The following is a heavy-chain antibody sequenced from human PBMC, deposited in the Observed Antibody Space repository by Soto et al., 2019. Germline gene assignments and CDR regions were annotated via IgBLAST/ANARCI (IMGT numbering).Heavy chain of an antibody. CDR1: NGSLSGYY. Sequence: WETLSLTCAVYNGSLSGYYWSWIRQPPGKGLEWIGEINDRGSANHNSSLKSRVTISGSTSRNQISLMLSSVTAADTAVYYCARGRHCSNWYGHWFDPWGQGTLVTVSS. D-gene: IGHD6-13*01. CDR2: INDRGSA. CDR3: ARGRHCSNWYGHWFDP. V-gene: IGHV4-34*01. J-gene: IGHJ5*02.